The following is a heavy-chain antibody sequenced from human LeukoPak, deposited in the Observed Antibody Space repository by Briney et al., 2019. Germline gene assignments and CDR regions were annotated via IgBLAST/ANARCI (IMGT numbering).Heavy chain of an antibody. D-gene: IGHD3-22*01. V-gene: IGHV1-2*02. CDR2: INPNSGGT. Sequence: ASVKVSCKASGYTFTGYYMHWVRQAPGQGLEWMGWINPNSGGTNYAQKFQGRVTMTRDTSISTAYMELSMLRSDDTAVYYCARGRAPYDSSGYYYGSFDYWGQGTLVTVSS. CDR1: GYTFTGYY. J-gene: IGHJ4*02. CDR3: ARGRAPYDSSGYYYGSFDY.